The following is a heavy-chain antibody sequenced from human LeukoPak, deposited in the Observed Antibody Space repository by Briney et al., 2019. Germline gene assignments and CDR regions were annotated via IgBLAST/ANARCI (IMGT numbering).Heavy chain of an antibody. Sequence: GGSLRLSCAASEFTFSSYSMNWVRQAPGKGLEWVSYISSSGSTIYYADSVKGRFTISRDNAKNSLYLQMNSLRAEDTAVYYCARELRDYYDSSGYPIHDAFDIWGQGTMVTVSS. CDR1: EFTFSSYS. J-gene: IGHJ3*02. CDR2: ISSSGSTI. V-gene: IGHV3-48*04. CDR3: ARELRDYYDSSGYPIHDAFDI. D-gene: IGHD3-22*01.